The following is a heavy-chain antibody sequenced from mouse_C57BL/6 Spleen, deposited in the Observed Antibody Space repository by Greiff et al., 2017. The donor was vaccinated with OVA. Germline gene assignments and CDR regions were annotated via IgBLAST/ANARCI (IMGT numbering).Heavy chain of an antibody. CDR1: GYTFTTYP. CDR3: ARSKHYIQEDYYAMDY. V-gene: IGHV1-47*01. CDR2: FHPYNDDT. D-gene: IGHD2-12*01. Sequence: QVQLQQPGAELVKPGASVKMSCKASGYTFTTYPIEWMKQNHGKSLEWIGNFHPYNDDTKYNEKFKGKATLTVEKSSSTVYLELSRLTSDDSAVYYCARSKHYIQEDYYAMDYWGQGTSVTVSS. J-gene: IGHJ4*01.